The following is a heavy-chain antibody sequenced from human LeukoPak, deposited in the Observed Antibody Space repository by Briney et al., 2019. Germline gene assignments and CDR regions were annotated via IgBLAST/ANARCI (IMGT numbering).Heavy chain of an antibody. Sequence: GGPLTLPCAVSGFTFSSYWMSWPRQAPGRAREGVANIKQEGSEKYYVDSVKGRFTISRDNAKSSLYLQMNSLRAEETAVYYCARERYGSGSYYNDYWGQGTLVTVSS. CDR2: IKQEGSEK. CDR3: ARERYGSGSYYNDY. V-gene: IGHV3-7*03. CDR1: GFTFSSYW. D-gene: IGHD3-10*01. J-gene: IGHJ4*02.